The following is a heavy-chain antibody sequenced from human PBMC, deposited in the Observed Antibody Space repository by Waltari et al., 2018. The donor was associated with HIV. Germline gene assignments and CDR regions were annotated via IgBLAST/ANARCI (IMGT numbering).Heavy chain of an antibody. D-gene: IGHD5-12*01. V-gene: IGHV1-69*01. CDR2: IIPIFGTA. J-gene: IGHJ3*02. Sequence: QVQLVQSGAEVKKPGSSVKVSCKAAGGTFSSYAITWVRQAPGEGLEWMGGIIPIFGTANYAQKFQGRVTITADESTSTAYMELSSLGSEDTAVYYCAGSHGYNYDHDAFDIWGQGTMVTVSS. CDR1: GGTFSSYA. CDR3: AGSHGYNYDHDAFDI.